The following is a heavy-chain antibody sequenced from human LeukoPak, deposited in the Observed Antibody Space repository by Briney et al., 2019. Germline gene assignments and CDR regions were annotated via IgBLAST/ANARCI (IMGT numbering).Heavy chain of an antibody. CDR3: ARDPANPYGDYGPYYFDY. Sequence: GGSLRLSCAASGFTFSSYEMNWVRQAPGKGLEWVSYISSSGSTIYYGDSVKGRFTISRDNAKNSLYLQMNSLRAEDTAVYYCARDPANPYGDYGPYYFDYWGQGTLVTVSS. D-gene: IGHD4-17*01. J-gene: IGHJ4*02. CDR1: GFTFSSYE. CDR2: ISSSGSTI. V-gene: IGHV3-48*03.